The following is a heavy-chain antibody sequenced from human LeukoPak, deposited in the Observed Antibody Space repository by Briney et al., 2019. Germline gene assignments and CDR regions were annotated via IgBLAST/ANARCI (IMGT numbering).Heavy chain of an antibody. D-gene: IGHD3-10*01. V-gene: IGHV3-53*01. CDR1: GVTVSNNY. CDR3: ARGPPYFGSGNYYHIVDY. J-gene: IGHJ4*02. Sequence: GGSLRLSCAASGVTVSNNYMSWVRQAPGKGVEWVSVIYSGGSTYYADSVKGRFTISRDNSKNTLYLQMNSLRAEDTAVYYCARGPPYFGSGNYYHIVDYWGQGTLVTVSS. CDR2: IYSGGST.